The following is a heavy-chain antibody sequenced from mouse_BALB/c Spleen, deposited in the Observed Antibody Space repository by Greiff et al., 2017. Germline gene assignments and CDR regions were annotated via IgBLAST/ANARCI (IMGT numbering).Heavy chain of an antibody. CDR3: ARVYTMITTKAMDY. J-gene: IGHJ4*01. Sequence: EVQLLESGGGLVQPGGSRKLSCAASGFTFSDYGMAWVRQAPGKGPEWVAFISNLAYSIYYADTVTGRFTISRENAKNTLYLEMSSLRSEDTAMYYCARVYTMITTKAMDYWGQGTSVTVSA. V-gene: IGHV5-15*02. CDR1: GFTFSDYG. CDR2: ISNLAYSI. D-gene: IGHD2-4*01.